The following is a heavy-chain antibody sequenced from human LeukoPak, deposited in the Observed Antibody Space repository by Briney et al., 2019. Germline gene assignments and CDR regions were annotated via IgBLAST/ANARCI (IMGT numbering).Heavy chain of an antibody. V-gene: IGHV3-21*01. J-gene: IGHJ5*02. D-gene: IGHD1-26*01. Sequence: PGGSLRLSCAASGFTFSSYSMNWVRQAPGKGLEWVSSISSSSSYIYYADSVKGRFTISRDNAKNSLYLQMNSLRAEDTAVYYCAAGSSRATPFDPWGQGTLVTVSS. CDR1: GFTFSSYS. CDR3: AAGSSRATPFDP. CDR2: ISSSSSYI.